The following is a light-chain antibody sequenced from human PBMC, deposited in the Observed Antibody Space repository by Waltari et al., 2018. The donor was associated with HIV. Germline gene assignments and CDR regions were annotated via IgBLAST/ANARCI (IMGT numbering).Light chain of an antibody. J-gene: IGLJ3*02. CDR1: TSTIGAGFP. CDR2: GNV. Sequence: QSVLTQPPSVSGVPGQRISISCPGTTSTIGAGFPVHWYQHVPGKAPKLLIYGNVNLPSGVPDRFSGSQSGTSASLSISGLQADDEADYYCQSRDNSLGGYLLFGGGTKLTVL. CDR3: QSRDNSLGGYLL. V-gene: IGLV1-40*01.